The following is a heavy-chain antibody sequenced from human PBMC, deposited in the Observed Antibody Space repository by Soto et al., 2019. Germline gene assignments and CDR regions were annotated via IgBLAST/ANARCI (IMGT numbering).Heavy chain of an antibody. D-gene: IGHD2-15*01. V-gene: IGHV4-31*03. CDR2: IYYNGST. CDR1: GDSISSGVYY. CDR3: AIGVAGPRLYWFDL. J-gene: IGHJ5*02. Sequence: SETLSLTCSVSGDSISSGVYYWTWIRQHPGKGLEWIGYIYYNGSTHYNPSLKSRTTISLDTSKNQFSLRLSSVTAVDTAIYYCAIGVAGPRLYWFDLWGQGTTVTVSS.